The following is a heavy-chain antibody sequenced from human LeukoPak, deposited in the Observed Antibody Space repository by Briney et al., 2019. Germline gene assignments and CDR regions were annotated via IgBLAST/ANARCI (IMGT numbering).Heavy chain of an antibody. CDR3: ARHRDRAEFYIDY. Sequence: GGSLRLSCTASGFTYSDYGMHWVRQAPGKGLEWVAIIWYDGYNKYYADSVRGRFTISRDNSKNTVYVQMNNLRAEDTAVYYCARHRDRAEFYIDYWGQGTLVTVSS. D-gene: IGHD1-14*01. CDR1: GFTYSDYG. V-gene: IGHV3-33*01. J-gene: IGHJ4*02. CDR2: IWYDGYNK.